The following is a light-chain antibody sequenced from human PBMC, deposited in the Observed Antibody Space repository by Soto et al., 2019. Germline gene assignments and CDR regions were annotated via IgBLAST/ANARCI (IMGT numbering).Light chain of an antibody. CDR3: QQSYSMPRT. CDR2: STS. Sequence: DIQMTQSPSSLSASVGDRIIITCRASQTISYYLNWYQHQPGKAPKLLIYSTSSLQSGVPSRFSGSGSGTDFTLPISSLQPEDFATYYCQQSYSMPRTFGQGTKLEIK. J-gene: IGKJ2*02. V-gene: IGKV1-39*01. CDR1: QTISYY.